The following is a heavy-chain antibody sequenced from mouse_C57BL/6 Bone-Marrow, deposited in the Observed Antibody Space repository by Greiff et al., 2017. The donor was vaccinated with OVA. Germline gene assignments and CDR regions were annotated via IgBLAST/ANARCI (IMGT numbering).Heavy chain of an antibody. J-gene: IGHJ1*03. CDR3: ARHDVGYYWYFDV. CDR1: GFTFSSYT. Sequence: EVHLVESGGGLVKPGGSLKLSCAASGFTFSSYTMSWVRQTPEKRLEWVATISGGGGNTYYPDSVKGRFTISRDNAKNTLYLQMSSLRSEDTALYYCARHDVGYYWYFDVWGTGTTVTVSS. D-gene: IGHD2-3*01. V-gene: IGHV5-9*01. CDR2: ISGGGGNT.